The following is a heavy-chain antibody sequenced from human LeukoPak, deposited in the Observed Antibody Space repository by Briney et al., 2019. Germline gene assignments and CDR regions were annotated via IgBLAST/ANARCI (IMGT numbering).Heavy chain of an antibody. CDR3: ARDSSLFDYNYYYYYMDV. CDR1: GGTFSSYA. D-gene: IGHD4-11*01. J-gene: IGHJ6*03. CDR2: IIPIFGTA. Sequence: SVKVSCKASGGTFSSYAISWVRQAPGQGLEWMGGIIPIFGTANYAQKFQGRVTITTDESTSTAYMELSSLRSEDTAVYYCARDSSLFDYNYYYYYMDVWGIGTTDTVSS. V-gene: IGHV1-69*05.